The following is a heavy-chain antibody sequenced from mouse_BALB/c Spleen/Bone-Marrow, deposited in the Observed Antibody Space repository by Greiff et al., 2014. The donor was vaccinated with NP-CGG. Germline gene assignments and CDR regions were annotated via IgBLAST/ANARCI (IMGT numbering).Heavy chain of an antibody. V-gene: IGHV14-3*02. J-gene: IGHJ4*01. Sequence: VQLQQPGAELVKPGASVKLSCTASGFNIKDTYMHWVKQRPEQGLEWIGRIDPANGNTKYDPKFQGKATITADTSYNTAYLQLSSLTSEDTAVYYCARLEYYAMDYWGQGTSVTVSS. CDR2: IDPANGNT. CDR3: ARLEYYAMDY. CDR1: GFNIKDTY.